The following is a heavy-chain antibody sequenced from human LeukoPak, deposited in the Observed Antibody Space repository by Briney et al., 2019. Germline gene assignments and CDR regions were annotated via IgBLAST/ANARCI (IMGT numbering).Heavy chain of an antibody. V-gene: IGHV4-34*01. J-gene: IGHJ3*02. CDR1: GGSFSGYY. CDR3: AALWFGTSDAFDI. Sequence: SETPSLTCVVYGGSFSGYYWSWIRQPPGKGLEWIGEINHSGSTYYNPSLKSRVTISVDTSKNQFSLKLSSVTAADTAVYYCAALWFGTSDAFDIWGQGTMVTVSS. D-gene: IGHD3-10*01. CDR2: INHSGST.